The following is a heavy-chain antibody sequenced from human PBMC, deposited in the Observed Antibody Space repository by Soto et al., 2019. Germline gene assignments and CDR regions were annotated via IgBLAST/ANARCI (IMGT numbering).Heavy chain of an antibody. V-gene: IGHV1-2*02. D-gene: IGHD3-10*01. CDR2: INPNRGGT. J-gene: IGHJ6*02. Sequence: APVKVSCKASGYTFTGYYMHWVLQAAGQGLEWMGWINPNRGGTHYEQKFQGRVTMTRDTSISTAYMELSRLRSDDTAVYYCARDIRGAMGQYFYDGMDVWGQGTTVTFSS. CDR3: ARDIRGAMGQYFYDGMDV. CDR1: GYTFTGYY.